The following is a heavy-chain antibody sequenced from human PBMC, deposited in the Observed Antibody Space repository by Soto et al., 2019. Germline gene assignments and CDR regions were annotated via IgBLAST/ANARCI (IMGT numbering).Heavy chain of an antibody. CDR3: ARDLWLLDY. Sequence: GGSLRLSCAASGFTFSDYYMSRIRQAPGKGLEWVSYISNSGSTIYFADSVKGRFTISRDNAKNSLYLQMRSLRAEDTAVYYCARDLWLLDYWGQGTLVTVSS. D-gene: IGHD3-10*01. J-gene: IGHJ4*02. CDR1: GFTFSDYY. V-gene: IGHV3-11*01. CDR2: ISNSGSTI.